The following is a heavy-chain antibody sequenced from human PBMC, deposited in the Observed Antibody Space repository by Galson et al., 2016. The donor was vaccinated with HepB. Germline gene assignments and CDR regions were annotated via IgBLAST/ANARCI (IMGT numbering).Heavy chain of an antibody. CDR3: VRNLFSGDDYSVDY. D-gene: IGHD4-11*01. V-gene: IGHV3-11*06. Sequence: SLRLSCAASGFTFSNYYMSWIRQSPGKRLEWVSYISNSGSYTKYADSVKGRFTISRDNAKNSLYLQMNSLRAEDTAVYYCVRNLFSGDDYSVDYWGQGTLVTVSS. CDR2: ISNSGSYT. CDR1: GFTFSNYY. J-gene: IGHJ4*02.